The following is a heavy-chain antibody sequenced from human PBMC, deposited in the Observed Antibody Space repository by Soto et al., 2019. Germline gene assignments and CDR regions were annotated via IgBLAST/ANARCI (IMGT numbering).Heavy chain of an antibody. CDR1: DGSMNSDSSY. J-gene: IGHJ6*02. CDR2: INHSGST. Sequence: QLQLQESGPGLVKPSETLSLTCRVSDGSMNSDSSYWGWIRQPPGKGLEWIGVINHSGSTYHNLSLKGRVTMSVDASRNQFSLKLTSMTAADTAVYYCARDRIPGDPLNYYHYGMAVWGQGTTVTV. D-gene: IGHD6-13*01. V-gene: IGHV4-39*02. CDR3: ARDRIPGDPLNYYHYGMAV.